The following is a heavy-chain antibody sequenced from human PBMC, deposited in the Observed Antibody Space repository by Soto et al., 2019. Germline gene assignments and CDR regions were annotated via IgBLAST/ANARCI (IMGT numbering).Heavy chain of an antibody. Sequence: QLQLQESGPGLVRPSETLSLTCTVSGGSISSSGYYWGWIRQPPGKGLDWIGNIYYSGGTYYNPSLKSRVTISLATSRNQFSLNLYSVTAADTSVYFCARLGSVGAGYIDYWGQGTLVSVSS. CDR1: GGSISSSGYY. V-gene: IGHV4-39*01. CDR2: IYYSGGT. CDR3: ARLGSVGAGYIDY. J-gene: IGHJ4*02. D-gene: IGHD2-15*01.